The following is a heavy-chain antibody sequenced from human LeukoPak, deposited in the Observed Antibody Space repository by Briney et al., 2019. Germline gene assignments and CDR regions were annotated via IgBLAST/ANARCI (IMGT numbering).Heavy chain of an antibody. CDR3: ARYPGLSGYYFDY. D-gene: IGHD3-22*01. J-gene: IGHJ4*02. CDR1: GFTFSGYS. Sequence: PVGSLRLSCAASGFTFSGYSMNWVRQAPGKGLEWVSYIGSSSSTIYYADSVKGRFTISRDNAKNSLYLQMNSLRAEDTAVYYCARYPGLSGYYFDYRGQGALVTVSS. CDR2: IGSSSSTI. V-gene: IGHV3-48*01.